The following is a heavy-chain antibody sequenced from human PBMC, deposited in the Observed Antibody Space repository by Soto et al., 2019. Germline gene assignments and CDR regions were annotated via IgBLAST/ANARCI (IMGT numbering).Heavy chain of an antibody. D-gene: IGHD1-1*01. Sequence: ASVKVSCKASGYTFTSYAMHWVRQAPGQRLEWMGWINAGNGNTKYSQKFQGRVTITRDTSASTAYMELSSLRSEDTAVYYCARDLDLETGTYYFDYWGQGTLVTVSS. CDR3: ARDLDLETGTYYFDY. CDR1: GYTFTSYA. V-gene: IGHV1-3*01. J-gene: IGHJ4*02. CDR2: INAGNGNT.